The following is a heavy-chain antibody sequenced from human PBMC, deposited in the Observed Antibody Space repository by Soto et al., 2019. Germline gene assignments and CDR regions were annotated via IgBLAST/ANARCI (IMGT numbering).Heavy chain of an antibody. Sequence: SGGSLRLSCAASGFSFNSYSMDWVRQAPGKGLEWVAYISSSSTTVYYADVVRGRFTISRDNGKNSLYLQMNSLRDEDTAVYYCVREDIVLKIDLGYWGQGTLVTVS. J-gene: IGHJ4*02. V-gene: IGHV3-48*02. CDR1: GFSFNSYS. D-gene: IGHD2-8*01. CDR2: ISSSSTTV. CDR3: VREDIVLKIDLGY.